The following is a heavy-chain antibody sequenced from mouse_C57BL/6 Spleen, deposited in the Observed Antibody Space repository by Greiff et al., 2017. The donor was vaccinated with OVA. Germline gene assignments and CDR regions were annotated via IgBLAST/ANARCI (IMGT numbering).Heavy chain of an antibody. Sequence: VQLQQSGAELVRPGASVTLSCKASGYTFTDYEMHWVKQTPVHGLEWIGAIDPETGGTAYNQKFKGKAILTADKSSSTAYMELRSLTSEDSAVYYCTRHYYYGSSPFAYWGQGTLVTVSA. D-gene: IGHD1-1*01. CDR1: GYTFTDYE. V-gene: IGHV1-15*01. CDR2: IDPETGGT. CDR3: TRHYYYGSSPFAY. J-gene: IGHJ3*01.